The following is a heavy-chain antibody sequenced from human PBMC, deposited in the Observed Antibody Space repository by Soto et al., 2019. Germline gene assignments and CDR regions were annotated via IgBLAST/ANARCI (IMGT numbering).Heavy chain of an antibody. CDR1: GGTFSSYV. CDR3: ARDLGGCSGGSCRYNWFDP. CDR2: IIPMYGTV. D-gene: IGHD2-15*01. J-gene: IGHJ5*02. V-gene: IGHV1-69*06. Sequence: GASVKVSCKASGGTFSSYVIGWVRQAPGQGPEWMGGIIPMYGTVNYAQKFQDRVTIIADTSTSTAYMELSSLRSEDTAVYYCARDLGGCSGGSCRYNWFDPWGQGTLVTVSS.